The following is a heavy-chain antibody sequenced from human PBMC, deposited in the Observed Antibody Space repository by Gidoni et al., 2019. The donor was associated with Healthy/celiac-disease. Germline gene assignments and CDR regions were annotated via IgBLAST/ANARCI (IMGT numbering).Heavy chain of an antibody. CDR3: ARQGSGWYVLLCAED. Sequence: QLQLQESGPGLVKPSETLSLTCTVSGGSISSSSYYWGWNRQPPGKGLEWIGSIYYSGSTYYNPSLKSRVTISVDTSKNQFSLKLSSVTAADTAVYYCARQGSGWYVLLCAEDWGQGTLVTVSS. V-gene: IGHV4-39*01. CDR1: GGSISSSSYY. J-gene: IGHJ4*02. D-gene: IGHD6-19*01. CDR2: IYYSGST.